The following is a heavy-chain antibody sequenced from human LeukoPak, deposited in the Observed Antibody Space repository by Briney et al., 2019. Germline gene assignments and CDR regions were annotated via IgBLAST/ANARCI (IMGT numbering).Heavy chain of an antibody. CDR2: INPDSGDT. CDR1: GYTFIDHY. D-gene: IGHD4-17*01. V-gene: IGHV1-2*02. J-gene: IGHJ4*02. CDR3: ARTRHGAVSFDN. Sequence: ASVSVSCKASGYTFIDHYMHWVRQAPGQGLEGMGWINPDSGDTKSAQNFPGRVTMTRDTSISTAYLELSSLTSDDTAVYYCARTRHGAVSFDNWGQGTLVTVSS.